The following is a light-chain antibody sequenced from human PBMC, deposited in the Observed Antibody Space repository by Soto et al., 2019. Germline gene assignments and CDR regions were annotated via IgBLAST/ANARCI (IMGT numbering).Light chain of an antibody. CDR2: GAS. CDR1: QSVSSD. J-gene: IGKJ4*01. V-gene: IGKV3-15*01. Sequence: EIVMTQSPATLAVSPVERATLSCRASQSVSSDLAWYHQKPGQAPRLLIYGASTRATGIPARFSGSGSGTEFTLTINSLQSEDFAVYYCQPYNNWPLTFGGGTKVDIK. CDR3: QPYNNWPLT.